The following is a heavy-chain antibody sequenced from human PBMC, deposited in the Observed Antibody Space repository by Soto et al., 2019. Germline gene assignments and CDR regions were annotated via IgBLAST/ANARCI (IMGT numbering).Heavy chain of an antibody. CDR2: INPSGGST. D-gene: IGHD3-16*01. V-gene: IGHV1-46*01. Sequence: GASVKVSCKASGYTFTSYYMHWVRQAPGQGLEWMGIINPSGGSTSYAQKFQGRVTMTRDTSTSTVYMELSSLRPDDTAMYYCARERYQVLSDGMDVWGQGTSVTVSS. J-gene: IGHJ6*02. CDR3: ARERYQVLSDGMDV. CDR1: GYTFTSYY.